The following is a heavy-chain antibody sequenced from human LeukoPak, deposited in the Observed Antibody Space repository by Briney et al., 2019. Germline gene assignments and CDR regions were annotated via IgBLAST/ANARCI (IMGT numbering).Heavy chain of an antibody. V-gene: IGHV3-21*04. CDR1: GFSFSDYT. CDR3: ARDGWGSPGFDY. J-gene: IGHJ4*02. Sequence: GGSLRLSCAGSGFSFSDYTMNWVRQAPGKGLEWVSSISSSSYIYYADSVKGRFTISRDNAKNSLYLQMNSLRAEDTAVYYCARDGWGSPGFDYWGQGTLVTVSS. D-gene: IGHD6-19*01. CDR2: ISSSSYI.